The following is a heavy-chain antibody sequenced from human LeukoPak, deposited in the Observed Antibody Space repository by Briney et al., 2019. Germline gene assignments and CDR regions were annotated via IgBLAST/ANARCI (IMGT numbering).Heavy chain of an antibody. CDR2: INPNSGGT. CDR1: GYTFTGYY. V-gene: IGHV1-2*02. CDR3: ARDLSDGRITMIVVAHFDY. Sequence: ASVKVSCKASGYTFTGYYMHWVRQAPGQGLEWMGWINPNSGGTNYAQKLQGRVTMTRDTSISTAYMELSRLRSDDTAVYYCARDLSDGRITMIVVAHFDYWGQGTLVTVSS. J-gene: IGHJ4*02. D-gene: IGHD3-22*01.